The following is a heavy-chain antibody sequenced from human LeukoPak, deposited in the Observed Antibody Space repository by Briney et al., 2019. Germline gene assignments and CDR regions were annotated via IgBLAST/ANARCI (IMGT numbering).Heavy chain of an antibody. Sequence: GGSLRPSCAASGFTFSSYSMNWVRHAPGKGLEWVSSISSSSSYIYYADSVKGRFTISRDNAKNSLYLQMNSLRAEDTAVYYCAGTFAAAGNPFDYWGQGTLVTVSS. CDR3: AGTFAAAGNPFDY. V-gene: IGHV3-21*01. CDR2: ISSSSSYI. D-gene: IGHD6-13*01. J-gene: IGHJ4*02. CDR1: GFTFSSYS.